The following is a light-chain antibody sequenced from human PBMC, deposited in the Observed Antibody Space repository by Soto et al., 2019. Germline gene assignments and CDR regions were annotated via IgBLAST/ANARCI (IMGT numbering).Light chain of an antibody. CDR2: DAS. CDR1: QNVGSS. V-gene: IGKV3-11*01. Sequence: EIVLTQSPATLSLLPGERATLSCRASQNVGSSLAWYQYRPGQAPRLLLYDASTRATGIPARFSGSGSGTDFTLTISRLEPEDFAVYYCQQRSNWITFGQGTRLEIE. CDR3: QQRSNWIT. J-gene: IGKJ5*01.